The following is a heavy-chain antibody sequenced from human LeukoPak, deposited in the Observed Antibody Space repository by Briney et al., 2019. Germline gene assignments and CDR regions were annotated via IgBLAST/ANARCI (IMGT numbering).Heavy chain of an antibody. D-gene: IGHD3-3*01. J-gene: IGHJ5*02. Sequence: PSETLSLTCTVSGGSISSYYWSWIRQPAGKGLEWIGRIYTSGSTNYNPSLKSRVTMSVDTSKNQFSLKLSSVTAADTAVYYCAREATFGGYYDFWSGSPARFDPWGQGTLVTVSS. CDR2: IYTSGST. CDR1: GGSISSYY. V-gene: IGHV4-4*07. CDR3: AREATFGGYYDFWSGSPARFDP.